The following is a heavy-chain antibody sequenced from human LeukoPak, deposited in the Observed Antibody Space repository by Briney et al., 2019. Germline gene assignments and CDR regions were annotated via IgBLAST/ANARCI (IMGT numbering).Heavy chain of an antibody. Sequence: GGSLRLSCAASGFTFSSYSMNWVRQAPGKGLGWVSSISSSSSYIYYADSVKGRFTISRDNAKNSLYLQMNSLRAEDTAVYYCARVGVAAPFDYWGQGTLVTVSS. CDR3: ARVGVAAPFDY. D-gene: IGHD2-15*01. CDR1: GFTFSSYS. J-gene: IGHJ4*02. V-gene: IGHV3-21*01. CDR2: ISSSSSYI.